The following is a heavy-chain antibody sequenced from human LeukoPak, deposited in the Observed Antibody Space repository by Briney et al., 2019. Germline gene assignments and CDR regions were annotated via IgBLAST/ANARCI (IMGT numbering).Heavy chain of an antibody. CDR2: IIPIFGTA. J-gene: IGHJ3*02. V-gene: IGHV1-69*13. D-gene: IGHD3-16*02. Sequence: ASVKVPCKASGGTFSSYAISWVRQAPGQGLEWMGGIIPIFGTANYAQKFQGRVTITADESTSTAYMELSSLRSEDTAVYYCARTRSSLRLGELSDDDAFDIWGQGTMVTVSS. CDR1: GGTFSSYA. CDR3: ARTRSSLRLGELSDDDAFDI.